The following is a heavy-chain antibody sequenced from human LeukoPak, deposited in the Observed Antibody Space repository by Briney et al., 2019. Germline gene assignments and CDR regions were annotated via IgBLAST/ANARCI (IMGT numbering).Heavy chain of an antibody. D-gene: IGHD3-22*01. CDR1: GFTFSGSA. J-gene: IGHJ5*02. Sequence: GGSLRLSCAASGFTFSGSAMHWVRQASGKGLEWVGRIRSKADSYATAYAASVKGRFTISRDDSKNTAYLQMNSLKTEDTAVYYCTRPMDYYDSSGYYFEWFDPWGQGTLFTVSS. CDR2: IRSKADSYAT. CDR3: TRPMDYYDSSGYYFEWFDP. V-gene: IGHV3-73*01.